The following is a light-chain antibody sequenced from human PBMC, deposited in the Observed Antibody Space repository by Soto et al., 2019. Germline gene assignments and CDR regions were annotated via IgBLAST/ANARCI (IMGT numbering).Light chain of an antibody. CDR2: EVS. CDR1: RSDVGGYNY. V-gene: IGLV2-14*01. Sequence: QSALTQPASVSGSPGQSITISCTGTRSDVGGYNYVSWDQQHPGKAPKLMIYEVSNRPSGVSNRFSGSKSGNTASLTISGLQAEDEADYYCSSYTSSSIDYFFGTGTKCTVL. CDR3: SSYTSSSIDYF. J-gene: IGLJ1*01.